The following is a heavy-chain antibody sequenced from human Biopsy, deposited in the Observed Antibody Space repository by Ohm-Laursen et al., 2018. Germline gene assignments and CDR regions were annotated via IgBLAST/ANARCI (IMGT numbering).Heavy chain of an antibody. J-gene: IGHJ3*02. V-gene: IGHV4-59*08. Sequence: TLSLTCTVSGGSISGSSWSWIRQAPGKGLEWIGYISYSRDTNYNPSLKSRITISVDTSKHQFSLKLTSVTAADTAVYYCAKHGSGWTGDDAFHIWGQGTMVTVSS. D-gene: IGHD6-19*01. CDR1: GGSISGSS. CDR3: AKHGSGWTGDDAFHI. CDR2: ISYSRDT.